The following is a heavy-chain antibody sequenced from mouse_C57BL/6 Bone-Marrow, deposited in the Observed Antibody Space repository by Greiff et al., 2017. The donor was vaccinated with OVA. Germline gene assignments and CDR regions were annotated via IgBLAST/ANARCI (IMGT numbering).Heavy chain of an antibody. J-gene: IGHJ3*01. CDR1: GYTFTSYW. D-gene: IGHD2-1*01. CDR3: ARRTYYGNYLAWFAY. V-gene: IGHV1-62-3*01. Sequence: QVQLQQPGAELVKPGASVKLSCKASGYTFTSYWMHWVKQRPGRGLEWIGRIDPNSGGTKYNEKFKSKATFTADTSSNTAYMQLSSLTNEDSAIYYCARRTYYGNYLAWFAYWGQGTLVTVSA. CDR2: IDPNSGGT.